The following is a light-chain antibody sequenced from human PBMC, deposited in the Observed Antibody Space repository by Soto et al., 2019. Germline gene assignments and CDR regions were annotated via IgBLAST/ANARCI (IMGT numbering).Light chain of an antibody. CDR3: SSYAGSNFVV. CDR2: EVS. Sequence: QSALTQPPSASGSPGQSVTISCTGTISDVGGYNYVSWYQHHPGKAPKLMIFEVSKRPSGVPDRFSGSKSGNTASLTVSGLQAEDEADYYCSSYAGSNFVVFGGGTKVTVL. J-gene: IGLJ2*01. CDR1: ISDVGGYNY. V-gene: IGLV2-8*01.